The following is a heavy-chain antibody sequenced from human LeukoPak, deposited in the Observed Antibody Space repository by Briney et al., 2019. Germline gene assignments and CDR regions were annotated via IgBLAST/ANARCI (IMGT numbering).Heavy chain of an antibody. Sequence: GGSLRLSCAASGFTFSSYGMHWVRQAPGKGLEWVAFIRYDGSNKYYADSVKGRFTISRDNSKNTLYLQMNSLRAEDTAVYYCAKDRNADIVVVPAAEDYWGQGTLVTVSS. D-gene: IGHD2-2*01. CDR2: IRYDGSNK. J-gene: IGHJ4*02. V-gene: IGHV3-30*02. CDR1: GFTFSSYG. CDR3: AKDRNADIVVVPAAEDY.